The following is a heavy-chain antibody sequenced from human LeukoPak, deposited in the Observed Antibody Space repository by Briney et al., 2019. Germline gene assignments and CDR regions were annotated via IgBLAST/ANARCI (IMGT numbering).Heavy chain of an antibody. CDR1: GFTFTTYA. Sequence: PGGSLRVSCAASGFTFTTYAMNWGRQAPGKGLEWVSAILGGGNTYYADSVKGRFTISRDTSKNTLYLQMNSLRVEDTAVYYCAKDREPDSGWNFDYWGQGTLVSVSS. V-gene: IGHV3-23*01. J-gene: IGHJ4*02. CDR2: ILGGGNT. D-gene: IGHD6-19*01. CDR3: AKDREPDSGWNFDY.